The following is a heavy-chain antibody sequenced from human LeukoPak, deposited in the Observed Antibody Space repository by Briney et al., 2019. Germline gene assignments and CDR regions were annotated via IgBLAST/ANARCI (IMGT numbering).Heavy chain of an antibody. CDR2: IYYSGST. D-gene: IGHD6-19*01. Sequence: PSETLSLTCTVSGGSISSSSYYWGWIRQPPGKGLEWIGSIYYSGSTYYNPSLKSRVTISVDTSKNQFSLKLSSVTAADTAVYYCARHAALGAVAGTGRSWWFDPWGQGTLVTVSS. J-gene: IGHJ5*02. CDR1: GGSISSSSYY. CDR3: ARHAALGAVAGTGRSWWFDP. V-gene: IGHV4-39*01.